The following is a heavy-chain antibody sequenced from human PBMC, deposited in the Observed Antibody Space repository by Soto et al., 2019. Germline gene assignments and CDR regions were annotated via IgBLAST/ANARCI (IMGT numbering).Heavy chain of an antibody. V-gene: IGHV4-31*03. Sequence: QVQLQESGPGLVKPSQTLSLTCTVSGGSISSGGYYWSWIRQHPGKGLEWIGYIYYSGSTYYNPSLKSRVTISVDTSKNQFSLKLSSVTAADTAVYYCARTYSPLELRYFDWLPRYWYFDLWGRGTLVTVSS. J-gene: IGHJ2*01. CDR2: IYYSGST. D-gene: IGHD3-9*01. CDR3: ARTYSPLELRYFDWLPRYWYFDL. CDR1: GGSISSGGYY.